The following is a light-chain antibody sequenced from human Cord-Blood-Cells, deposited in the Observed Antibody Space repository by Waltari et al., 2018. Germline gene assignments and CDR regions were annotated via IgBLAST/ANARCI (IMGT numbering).Light chain of an antibody. V-gene: IGLV2-14*03. CDR2: DVS. Sequence: QSALTQPASVSGSPGQSLTIPCTGTSSDVGGYNSVSCYQQHPGKAPKLMIYDVSNRPSGVSNRFSGAKSGNTASLTISGLQAEDEADYYCSSYTSSSTYVFGTGTKVTVL. CDR3: SSYTSSSTYV. J-gene: IGLJ1*01. CDR1: SSDVGGYNS.